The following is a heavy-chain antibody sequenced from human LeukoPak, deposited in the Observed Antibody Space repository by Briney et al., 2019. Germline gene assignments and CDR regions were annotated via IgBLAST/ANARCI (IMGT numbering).Heavy chain of an antibody. J-gene: IGHJ6*03. D-gene: IGHD7-27*01. CDR1: GYTFTSYE. CDR3: ARGLGYYYYMDV. CDR2: MNPNSGNT. Sequence: ASVKVSCKASGYTFTSYEIHWVRQAPGQGLEWMGWMNPNSGNTVYAQKFQGRVTITRNTSISTAYMELSSLRSEDTAVYYSARGLGYYYYMDVWGKGTTVTVSS. V-gene: IGHV1-8*03.